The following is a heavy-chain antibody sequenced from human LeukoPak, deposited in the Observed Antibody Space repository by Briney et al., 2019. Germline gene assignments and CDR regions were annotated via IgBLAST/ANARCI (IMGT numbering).Heavy chain of an antibody. CDR2: IIPIFGTA. CDR1: GGTFSSYA. D-gene: IGHD2-15*01. V-gene: IGHV1-69*05. J-gene: IGHJ4*02. CDR3: ARDPPYCSGGSCLKFDY. Sequence: ASVKVSCKASGGTFSSYAISWVRQAPGQGLEWMGRIIPIFGTANYAQKFQGRVTITTDESTSTAYMELSSLRSEDTAVYYCARDPPYCSGGSCLKFDYWGQGTLVTVSS.